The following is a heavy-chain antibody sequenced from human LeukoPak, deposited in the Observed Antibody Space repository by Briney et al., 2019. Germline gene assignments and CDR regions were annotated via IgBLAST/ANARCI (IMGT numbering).Heavy chain of an antibody. J-gene: IGHJ4*02. Sequence: SETLSLTCAVYGGSFSGYYWSWIRQPPGKGLEWIGEINHSGSTNYNPSLKSRVTISVDTSKNQFSLKLTSVTAADTAVYYCAREGTAMVTSIDYWGQGTLVTVSS. CDR2: INHSGST. CDR3: AREGTAMVTSIDY. D-gene: IGHD5-18*01. V-gene: IGHV4-34*01. CDR1: GGSFSGYY.